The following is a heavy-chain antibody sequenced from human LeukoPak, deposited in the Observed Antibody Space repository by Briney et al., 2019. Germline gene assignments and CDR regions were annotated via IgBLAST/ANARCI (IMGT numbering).Heavy chain of an antibody. J-gene: IGHJ3*02. CDR1: GGSFSGYY. D-gene: IGHD3-3*01. Sequence: PSETLSLTCAVYGGSFSGYYWSWIRQPPGKGLGWIGEINHSGSTNYNPSLKSRVTISVDTSKNQFSLKLSSVTAADTAVYYCARCPPTYYDFWSGYYSDAFDIWGQGTMVTVSS. CDR3: ARCPPTYYDFWSGYYSDAFDI. CDR2: INHSGST. V-gene: IGHV4-34*01.